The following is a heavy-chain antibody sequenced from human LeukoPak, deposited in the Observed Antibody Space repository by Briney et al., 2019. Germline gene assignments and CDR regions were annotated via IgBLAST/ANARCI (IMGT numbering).Heavy chain of an antibody. V-gene: IGHV1-2*02. CDR1: GYTFTGYY. CDR3: ASYSRYISSPPFDY. D-gene: IGHD2-21*01. CDR2: INPNTGDT. J-gene: IGHJ4*02. Sequence: GASVKVSCKASGYTFTGYYMHWVRQAPGQGLEWMGWINPNTGDTDYAQKFQGRVTMTRDTTISTAYMELSRLTFDDTAVYYCASYSRYISSPPFDYWGQGTLVTVSS.